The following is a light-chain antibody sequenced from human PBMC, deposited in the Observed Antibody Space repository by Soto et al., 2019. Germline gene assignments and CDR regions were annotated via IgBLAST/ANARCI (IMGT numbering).Light chain of an antibody. CDR1: QGISSY. V-gene: IGKV1-8*01. CDR3: QQYYSYPRST. CDR2: AAS. Sequence: AIRMTQSPSSFSASTGDRVTITCRASQGISSYLAWYQQKPGKAPKPLIYAASTLQSGVPSRFSGSGSGTDFTLTISCLQSEDFATSYCQQYYSYPRSTFGPGTKVDIK. J-gene: IGKJ3*01.